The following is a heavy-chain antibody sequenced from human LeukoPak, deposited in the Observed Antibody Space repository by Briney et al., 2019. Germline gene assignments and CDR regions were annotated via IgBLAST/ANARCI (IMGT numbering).Heavy chain of an antibody. Sequence: PGGSLRLSCAASGFTFRSYWMNWVRQAPGKGLEWVANINQDGSDKYSVDSVKGRFTISRDNAKNSLYLEMNSLGADDTAVYYCARDLVVVGSSFSYGMDVWGQGTTVTVSS. CDR1: GFTFRSYW. V-gene: IGHV3-7*01. J-gene: IGHJ6*02. CDR3: ARDLVVVGSSFSYGMDV. CDR2: INQDGSDK. D-gene: IGHD2-15*01.